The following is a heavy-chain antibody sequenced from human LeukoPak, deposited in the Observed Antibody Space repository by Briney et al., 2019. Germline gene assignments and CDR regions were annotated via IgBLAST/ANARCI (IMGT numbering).Heavy chain of an antibody. Sequence: GGSLRLSCAASGFTFSSYAMSWVRQAPGKGLEWVSGISGSGISTYYADSVKGRFTFSRDNSKNTLYLQMNSLRAEDTAVYYCATTDIVVDYWGQGTLVTVSS. V-gene: IGHV3-23*01. J-gene: IGHJ4*02. CDR3: ATTDIVVDY. CDR1: GFTFSSYA. CDR2: ISGSGIST. D-gene: IGHD2-15*01.